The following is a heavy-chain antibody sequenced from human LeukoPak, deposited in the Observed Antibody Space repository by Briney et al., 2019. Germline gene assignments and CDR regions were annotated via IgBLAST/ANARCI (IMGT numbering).Heavy chain of an antibody. J-gene: IGHJ4*02. CDR2: INHSGST. CDR1: SGSFSGYY. D-gene: IGHD2-2*01. V-gene: IGHV4-34*01. Sequence: SETLSLTCAVYSGSFSGYYWSWIRQPPGKGLEWIGEINHSGSTNYNPSLKSRVAISVDTSKNQFSLKLSSVTAADTAVYYCARGGGYCSSASCYWAGWGQGTLVIVSS. CDR3: ARGGGYCSSASCYWAG.